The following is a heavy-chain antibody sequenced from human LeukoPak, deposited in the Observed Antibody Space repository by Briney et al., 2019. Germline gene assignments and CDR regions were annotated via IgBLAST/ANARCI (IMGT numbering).Heavy chain of an antibody. Sequence: PSETLSLTCTVSGGSISSSSYYWGWIRQPPGKGLEWIGSIYYSGSTYYNPSLKSRVTISVDTSKNQFSLKLSSVTAADTAVYYCARQTLPGAIAVAGDFDCWGQGTLVTVSS. J-gene: IGHJ4*02. D-gene: IGHD6-19*01. CDR1: GGSISSSSYY. CDR3: ARQTLPGAIAVAGDFDC. V-gene: IGHV4-39*01. CDR2: IYYSGST.